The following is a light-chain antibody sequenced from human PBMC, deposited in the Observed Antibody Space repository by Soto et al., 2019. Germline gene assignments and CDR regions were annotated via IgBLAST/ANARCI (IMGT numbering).Light chain of an antibody. CDR3: QQFGSSPGFT. Sequence: ELVLTQSPGTLSLSPGERATLSCRASQSINNRYLAWYQQKPGQAPRLLIYAASSRATGIPDRFSGSGSGTDVTLTISRLEPEDFAVYYCQQFGSSPGFTFGHGTKVDSK. CDR1: QSINNRY. J-gene: IGKJ3*01. CDR2: AAS. V-gene: IGKV3-20*01.